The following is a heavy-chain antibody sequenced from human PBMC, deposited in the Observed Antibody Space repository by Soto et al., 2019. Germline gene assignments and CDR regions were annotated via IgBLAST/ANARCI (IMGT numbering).Heavy chain of an antibody. CDR3: VKGSYYDSSGYPEGGY. J-gene: IGHJ4*02. Sequence: GGSLRLSCSASGFTFSSYAMHWVRQAPGKGLEYVSAISSNGGSTYYADSVKGRFTISRDNSKNTLYLQMSSLRAEDTAVYYCVKGSYYDSSGYPEGGYWGQGTLVTVSS. CDR2: ISSNGGST. D-gene: IGHD3-22*01. V-gene: IGHV3-64D*08. CDR1: GFTFSSYA.